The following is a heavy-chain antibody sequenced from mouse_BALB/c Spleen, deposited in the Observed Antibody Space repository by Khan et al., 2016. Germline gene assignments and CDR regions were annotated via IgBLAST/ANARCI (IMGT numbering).Heavy chain of an antibody. J-gene: IGHJ3*01. D-gene: IGHD2-4*01. CDR3: ARGERLRQAFAY. V-gene: IGHV3-6*02. CDR2: ISYDGSN. Sequence: EVQLQESGPGLVKPSQSLSLTCSVTGYSITSGYYWNWIRQFPGNKLEWMGYISYDGSNNYNPSLKNRIFITRDTSKNQFFLKLNSVTTEHTATYYCARGERLRQAFAYWGQGTLVTVSA. CDR1: GYSITSGYY.